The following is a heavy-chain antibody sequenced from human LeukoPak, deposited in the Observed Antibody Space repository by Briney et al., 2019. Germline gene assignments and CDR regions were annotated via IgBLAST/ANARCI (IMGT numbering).Heavy chain of an antibody. CDR2: IYHSGST. D-gene: IGHD5-12*01. V-gene: IGHV4-38-2*01. CDR1: GYSISSGYY. CDR3: ARARSGYGGYDQDDAFDI. Sequence: SETLSLTCAVSGYSISSGYYWGWIRQPPGKGLEWIGSIYHSGSTYYNPSLKSRVTISVDTSKNQFSLKLSSVTAADTAVYYCARARSGYGGYDQDDAFDIWGQGTMVTVSS. J-gene: IGHJ3*02.